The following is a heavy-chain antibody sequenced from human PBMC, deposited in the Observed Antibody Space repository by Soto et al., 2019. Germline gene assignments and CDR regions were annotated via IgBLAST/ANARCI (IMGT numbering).Heavy chain of an antibody. CDR3: ARNVPVTALGY. Sequence: EVRLVESGGGLVQPGGSLRLSCAASGVTVGNKYMSWVRQAPGRGLEWVSVTYSGGDTRYADSRKGRFTMSRDSTKNTVSLQMASLRAEDTAVYFCARNVPVTALGYWGQGSLVPVSS. CDR1: GVTVGNKY. D-gene: IGHD4-17*01. V-gene: IGHV3-66*01. CDR2: TYSGGDT. J-gene: IGHJ4*02.